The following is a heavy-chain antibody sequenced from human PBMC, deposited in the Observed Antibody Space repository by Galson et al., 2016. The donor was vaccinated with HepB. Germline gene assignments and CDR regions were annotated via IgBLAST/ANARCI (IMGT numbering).Heavy chain of an antibody. Sequence: SLXXSCAASGXXFDXXXMHXXXQAPGKGLEWVSGINWNSGSIGYADSVKGRFTISRDNAKNSLYLEMNSLRPEDTAIYYCAKDRDRSIVVVXTAFVYWGQXSLVXVSS. CDR3: AKDRDRSIVVVXTAFVY. CDR2: INWNSGSI. D-gene: IGHD2-2*01. CDR1: GXXFDXXX. V-gene: IGHV3-9*01. J-gene: IGHJ4*02.